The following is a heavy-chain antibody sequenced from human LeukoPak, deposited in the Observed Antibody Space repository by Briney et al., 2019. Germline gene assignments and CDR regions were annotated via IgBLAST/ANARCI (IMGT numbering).Heavy chain of an antibody. CDR2: IRYDGSNK. CDR3: ARYQRYCSGGSCFPALYYFDY. Sequence: GGSLRLSCAASGFTFSSYGMHWVRQAPGKGLEWVAFIRYDGSNKYYADSVKGRFTISRDNSKNTLYLQMNSLRSEDTAVYYCARYQRYCSGGSCFPALYYFDYWGQGTLVTVSS. D-gene: IGHD2-15*01. CDR1: GFTFSSYG. J-gene: IGHJ4*02. V-gene: IGHV3-30*02.